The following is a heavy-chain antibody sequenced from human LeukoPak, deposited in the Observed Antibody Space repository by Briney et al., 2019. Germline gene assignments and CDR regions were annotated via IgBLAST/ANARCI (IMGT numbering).Heavy chain of an antibody. Sequence: GGSLRLSCAASGFTFSTYWMSWVRQVPGKGLEWVANIKQDGSEKYYVDSVKGRFTISRDNAKNSLYLQMNSLRTEDTAVYYCARDKVVGATNFDYWGQGTLVTVSS. D-gene: IGHD1-26*01. CDR3: ARDKVVGATNFDY. CDR2: IKQDGSEK. CDR1: GFTFSTYW. J-gene: IGHJ4*02. V-gene: IGHV3-7*01.